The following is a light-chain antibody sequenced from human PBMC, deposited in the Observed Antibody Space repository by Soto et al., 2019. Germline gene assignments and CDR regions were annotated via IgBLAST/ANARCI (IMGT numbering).Light chain of an antibody. CDR3: PVWDRSNDHPEV. Sequence: SYELTQPPSVSVAPGKTARITCGGNNIGSKSVHWYQQKPGQAPVLVIYYDSDRPSGIPERFSGSNSGNTATLTISRVEAGDEADCYCPVWDRSNDHPEVFGTGTKVTVL. V-gene: IGLV3-21*04. CDR2: YDS. CDR1: NIGSKS. J-gene: IGLJ1*01.